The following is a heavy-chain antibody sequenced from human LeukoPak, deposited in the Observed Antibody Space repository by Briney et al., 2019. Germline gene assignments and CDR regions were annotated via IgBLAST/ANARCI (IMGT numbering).Heavy chain of an antibody. V-gene: IGHV4-59*01. CDR2: IYYSGST. CDR3: ARVSAVAALDY. Sequence: SETLSLTSTVSGGSISSYYWSWIRQPPGRGLEWIGYIYYSGSTNYNPSLKSRVTISVDTSKNQFSLKLSSVTAADTAVYYCARVSAVAALDYWGQGTLVTVSS. D-gene: IGHD6-19*01. CDR1: GGSISSYY. J-gene: IGHJ4*02.